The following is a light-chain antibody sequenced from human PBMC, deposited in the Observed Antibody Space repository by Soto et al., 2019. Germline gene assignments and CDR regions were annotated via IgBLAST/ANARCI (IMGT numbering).Light chain of an antibody. Sequence: DIVMTQTPLSLSVTPGQPASISCKSSQSLLHSDGKTYLYWYLQKSGQPPQVLISEVSNRFSGVPDRFSGSGSGTDFTLKISRMEAEDVGVYYCMQSIQVPWTFGQGTKVEIK. CDR1: QSLLHSDGKTY. CDR2: EVS. V-gene: IGKV2D-29*01. J-gene: IGKJ1*01. CDR3: MQSIQVPWT.